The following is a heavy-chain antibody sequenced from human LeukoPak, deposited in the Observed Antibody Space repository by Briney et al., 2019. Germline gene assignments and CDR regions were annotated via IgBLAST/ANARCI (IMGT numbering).Heavy chain of an antibody. Sequence: SVEVSCKASGGTFSSYAISWVRQAPGQGLEWMGGIIPIFGTANYAQKFQGRVTITADESTSTAYMELSSLRSEDTAVYYCARDQGIAARPELDYWGQGTLVTVSS. V-gene: IGHV1-69*13. CDR2: IIPIFGTA. J-gene: IGHJ4*02. D-gene: IGHD6-6*01. CDR3: ARDQGIAARPELDY. CDR1: GGTFSSYA.